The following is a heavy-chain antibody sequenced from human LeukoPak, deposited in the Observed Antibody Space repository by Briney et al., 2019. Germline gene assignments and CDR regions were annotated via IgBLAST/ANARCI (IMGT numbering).Heavy chain of an antibody. J-gene: IGHJ3*02. CDR2: INTNTGNP. CDR1: GYTFTSYA. CDR3: ATDIVVVPAATDDAFDI. D-gene: IGHD2-2*01. V-gene: IGHV7-4-1*02. Sequence: ASVKVSCKASGYTFTSYAMNWVRQAPGQGLEWMGWINTNTGNPTYAQGFTGRFVFSLDTSVSTAYLQISSLKAEDTAVYYCATDIVVVPAATDDAFDIWGQGTMVTVSS.